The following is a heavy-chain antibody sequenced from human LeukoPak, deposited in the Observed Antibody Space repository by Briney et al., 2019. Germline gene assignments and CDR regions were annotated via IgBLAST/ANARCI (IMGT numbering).Heavy chain of an antibody. CDR3: AKTGNPATGDY. Sequence: GGSLRLSCAASEFTVYNNYMSWVRQAPGKGLEWVSVIYSGGYTYYADSVKGRFTISRDNSKNTLYLQMNSLRAEDTAVYYCAKTGNPATGDYWGQGTLVTVSS. CDR1: EFTVYNNY. D-gene: IGHD1-1*01. J-gene: IGHJ4*02. CDR2: IYSGGYT. V-gene: IGHV3-53*01.